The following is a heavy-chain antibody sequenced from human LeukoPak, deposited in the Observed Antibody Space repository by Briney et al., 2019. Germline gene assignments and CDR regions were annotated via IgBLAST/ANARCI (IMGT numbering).Heavy chain of an antibody. CDR3: ARGRVPAVYKALLDY. Sequence: ASVKVSCKASGYTFASYDINWVRQATGQGLEWTGWMNPNSGNTGYAQKFQGRVTMTRNTSISTAYMELSSLRSEDTAVYYCARGRVPAVYKALLDYWGQGTLVTVSS. J-gene: IGHJ4*02. V-gene: IGHV1-8*01. CDR1: GYTFASYD. D-gene: IGHD2-2*01. CDR2: MNPNSGNT.